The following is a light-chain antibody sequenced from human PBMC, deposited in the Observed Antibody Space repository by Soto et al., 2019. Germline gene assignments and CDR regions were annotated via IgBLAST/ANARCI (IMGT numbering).Light chain of an antibody. CDR2: KAS. J-gene: IGKJ1*01. Sequence: DIHMTQSPSTLSASVGDRVTISCRASQFITTWLAWYQQKRGKAPKLLIYKASSLESGVPTRFSGSGPGTDFTLTITSPQPDDFATYHCQQYDSYPWTFGRGTKVEVK. V-gene: IGKV1-5*03. CDR1: QFITTW. CDR3: QQYDSYPWT.